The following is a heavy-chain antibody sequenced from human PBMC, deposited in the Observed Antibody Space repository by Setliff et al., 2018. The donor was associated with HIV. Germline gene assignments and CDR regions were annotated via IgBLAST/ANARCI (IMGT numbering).Heavy chain of an antibody. CDR3: ARAKGYCNDDGCFSNFDY. CDR2: SHNNGNT. J-gene: IGHJ4*02. D-gene: IGHD2-15*01. Sequence: SETLSLTCTVSGGSISSYYWSWIRQPPGEGLEWIGYSHNNGNTHYNPSLKSRVTISVDTSKNHVSLRLNPVTAADTAMYYCARAKGYCNDDGCFSNFDYWGQGTLVTVSS. V-gene: IGHV4-59*01. CDR1: GGSISSYY.